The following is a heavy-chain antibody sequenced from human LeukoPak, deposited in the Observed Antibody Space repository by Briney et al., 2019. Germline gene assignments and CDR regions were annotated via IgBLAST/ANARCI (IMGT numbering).Heavy chain of an antibody. D-gene: IGHD1-26*01. CDR1: GYTFTDYY. CDR2: VDPEDGET. V-gene: IGHV1-69-2*01. CDR3: ARASPIVGAHGWFDP. Sequence: ASVKVSCKASGYTFTDYYMHWVQQAPGKGLEWMGRVDPEDGETIYTEKFQGRLTITADTSTDTAYMELSSLRSDDTAVYYCARASPIVGAHGWFDPWGQGTLVTVSS. J-gene: IGHJ5*02.